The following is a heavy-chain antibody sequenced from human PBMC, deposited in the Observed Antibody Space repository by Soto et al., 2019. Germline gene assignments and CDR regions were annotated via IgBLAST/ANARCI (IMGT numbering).Heavy chain of an antibody. J-gene: IGHJ5*02. V-gene: IGHV1-69*04. D-gene: IGHD3-9*01. CDR3: ARDGSILRYFDWSGGGSLWFDP. CDR1: GGTFSSYT. Sequence: SVKVSCKASGGTFSSYTISWVRQAPGQGLEWMGRIIPILGIANYAQKFQGRVTITADKSTSTAYMELSSLRSEDTAVYYCARDGSILRYFDWSGGGSLWFDPWGQGTLVTVSS. CDR2: IIPILGIA.